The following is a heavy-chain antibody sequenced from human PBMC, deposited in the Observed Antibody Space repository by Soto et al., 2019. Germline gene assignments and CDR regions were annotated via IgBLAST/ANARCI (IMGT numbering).Heavy chain of an antibody. V-gene: IGHV3-30*03. J-gene: IGHJ3*01. CDR3: XXXRGSRVPETHXXYGPHG. D-gene: IGHD3-16*01. CDR1: GFTFTIHA. Sequence: GGALIVSCSASGFTFTIHAMHLFRQTPGKGLEWGSSISYDEIYKKYASSGKGLFTVSRDNGKNELAPHRKSLRPEATAVWYCXXXRGSRVPETHXXYGPHGGGQ. CDR2: ISYDEIYK.